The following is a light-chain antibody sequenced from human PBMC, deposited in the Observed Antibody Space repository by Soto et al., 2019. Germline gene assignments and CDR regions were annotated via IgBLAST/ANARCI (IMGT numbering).Light chain of an antibody. CDR2: GAS. CDR1: QSVNNNY. V-gene: IGKV3-20*01. CDR3: QQYGSSLPFT. J-gene: IGKJ4*01. Sequence: EIVLTQSPGTLALSPGERATFSCRASQSVNNNYLSWYQQKPGQAPRLLIYGASSRATGIPDRFSGSGSGTDFTLTISRLEPEDFAVYYCQQYGSSLPFTFGGGTKVEIK.